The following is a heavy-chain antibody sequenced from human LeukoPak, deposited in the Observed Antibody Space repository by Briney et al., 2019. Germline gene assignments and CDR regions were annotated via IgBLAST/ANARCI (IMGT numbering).Heavy chain of an antibody. D-gene: IGHD3-22*01. CDR1: GVSISSGAFY. CDR2: ISYSGST. CDR3: ARDLPSYYDDSGYPYGGLDV. J-gene: IGHJ6*02. Sequence: SETLSLTCTVSGVSISSGAFYWSWVRQHPGKGLEWIGYISYSGSTSYNPSLQSRLTISVDSSKNQFSLKLSSVTAADTAVYYCARDLPSYYDDSGYPYGGLDVWGQGTTVTVSS. V-gene: IGHV4-31*02.